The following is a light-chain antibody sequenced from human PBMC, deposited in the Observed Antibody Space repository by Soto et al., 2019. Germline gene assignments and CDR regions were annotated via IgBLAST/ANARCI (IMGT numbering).Light chain of an antibody. CDR1: QNIINY. V-gene: IGKV1-39*01. CDR2: TAS. CDR3: QQSYSSPRT. Sequence: DIQMTQSPSSLSASVGDSVTITCRASQNIINYLSWYQQRPGKAPKFLIYTASNLQSGVPSRFSGRGSGTDFTLTITSLQPEDFATYYCQQSYSSPRTFGQGTKVDIK. J-gene: IGKJ1*01.